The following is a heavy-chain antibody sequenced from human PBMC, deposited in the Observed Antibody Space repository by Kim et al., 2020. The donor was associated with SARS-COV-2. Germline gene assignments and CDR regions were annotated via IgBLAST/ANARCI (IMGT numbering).Heavy chain of an antibody. D-gene: IGHD6-13*01. CDR1: GGSISSSSYY. CDR2: IYYSGST. V-gene: IGHV4-39*01. J-gene: IGHJ4*02. Sequence: SETLSLTCTVSGGSISSSSYYWGWIRQPPGKGLEWIGSIYYSGSTYYNPSLKSRVTISVDTSKNQFSLKLSSVTAADTAVYYCARLPHSRAAAVIDYWGQGTLVTVSS. CDR3: ARLPHSRAAAVIDY.